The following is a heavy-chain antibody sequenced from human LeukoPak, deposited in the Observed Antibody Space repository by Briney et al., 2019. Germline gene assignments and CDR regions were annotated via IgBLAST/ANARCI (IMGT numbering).Heavy chain of an antibody. CDR2: IYNTGRT. V-gene: IGHV4-4*07. Sequence: SETLSLTCTVSGGSISSYYWSWIRQPAGKRLEWIGRIYNTGRTNYNPSLKSRVSISVDTSKNQFSLKLSSVTAADTALYYCARGSGYSYNEYFFDNWGQGTLVTVSS. CDR3: ARGSGYSYNEYFFDN. CDR1: GGSISSYY. J-gene: IGHJ4*02. D-gene: IGHD5-18*01.